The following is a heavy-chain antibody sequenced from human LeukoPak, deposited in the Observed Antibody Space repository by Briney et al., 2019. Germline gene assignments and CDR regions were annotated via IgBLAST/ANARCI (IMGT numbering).Heavy chain of an antibody. J-gene: IGHJ4*02. Sequence: EASVTVSCKASGYTFTNYGISWVRQAPGQGLEWMGNITADNGNTNYAQKLQGRVTMTTDTSTSTAYMELRSLRSDDTTVYYCARDGFMLGNDYWGQGTLVTVSS. CDR1: GYTFTNYG. D-gene: IGHD3-10*02. CDR3: ARDGFMLGNDY. CDR2: ITADNGNT. V-gene: IGHV1-18*01.